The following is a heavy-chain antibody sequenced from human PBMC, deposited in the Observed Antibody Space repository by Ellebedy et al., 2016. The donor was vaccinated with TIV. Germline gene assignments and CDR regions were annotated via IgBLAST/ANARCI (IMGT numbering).Heavy chain of an antibody. CDR2: ISYDGSNK. CDR1: GFTLSSYA. V-gene: IGHV3-30-3*01. J-gene: IGHJ6*02. Sequence: PGGSLRLSCAASGFTLSSYAMHRVRQAPGKALEWVAVISYDGSNKYYADSVKGRFTIPRDNSKNTLYLQMNSLRPEDTAVCYCARAGCSGGSCYYYYGIDVWGQGTTVTVSS. D-gene: IGHD2-15*01. CDR3: ARAGCSGGSCYYYYGIDV.